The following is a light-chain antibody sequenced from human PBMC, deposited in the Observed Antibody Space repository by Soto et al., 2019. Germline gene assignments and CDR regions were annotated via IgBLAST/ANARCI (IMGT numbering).Light chain of an antibody. J-gene: IGKJ4*02. Sequence: DIPLTQSPSFLSASVGHRVTITCRASQGISSYLAWYQQKPGKAPKLLIYAASTLQSGVPSRFSCSGSGTEFPLTISSLQTEDFATCYSQRLNSCPRGFGGGTKVEIK. CDR2: AAS. CDR1: QGISSY. CDR3: QRLNSCPRG. V-gene: IGKV1-9*01.